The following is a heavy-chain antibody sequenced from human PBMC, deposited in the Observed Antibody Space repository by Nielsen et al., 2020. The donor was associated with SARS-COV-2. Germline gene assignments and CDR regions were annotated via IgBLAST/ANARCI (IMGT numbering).Heavy chain of an antibody. CDR3: VRSLDY. CDR2: IKQDGSEK. D-gene: IGHD3-16*02. J-gene: IGHJ4*02. CDR1: GFTFSGYW. Sequence: GESLKISCAASGFTFSGYWMSWVRQAPGKGLEWVANIKQDGSEKYYVDSVKGRFTISRDNAKNSLYLQMNSLRAEDTAAYYCVRSLDYWGQGTLVTVSS. V-gene: IGHV3-7*05.